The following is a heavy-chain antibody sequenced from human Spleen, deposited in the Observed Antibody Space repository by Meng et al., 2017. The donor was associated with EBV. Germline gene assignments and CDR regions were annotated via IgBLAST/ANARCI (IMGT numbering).Heavy chain of an antibody. D-gene: IGHD3-9*01. CDR2: IYYSGST. CDR3: ARVKRYFDWLLPYFDY. CDR1: GGSINSGDYY. Sequence: QVQLQGSGPGPVKPSQTLSLTWAVSGGSINSGDYYWSWVRQPPGKGLEWSGYIYYSGSTYYNPSLKSRVTISVETSKNQFSLKLSSVTAADTAVYYCARVKRYFDWLLPYFDYWGQGTLVTVSS. J-gene: IGHJ4*02. V-gene: IGHV4-30-4*01.